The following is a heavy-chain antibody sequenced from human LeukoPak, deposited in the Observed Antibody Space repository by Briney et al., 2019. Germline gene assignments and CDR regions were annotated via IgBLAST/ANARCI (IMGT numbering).Heavy chain of an antibody. CDR2: IYYSGST. Sequence: SETLSLTCTVSGGSISSYYWSWIRQPPGKGLEWIGYIYYSGSTNYNPSLKSRVTISVDTSKNQFSLKLSSVTAADTAVYYCARGRKTKHQMLFIHYFYYCMDVWGKGTTVTVSS. CDR3: ARGRKTKHQMLFIHYFYYCMDV. D-gene: IGHD3-16*01. CDR1: GGSISSYY. V-gene: IGHV4-59*12. J-gene: IGHJ6*03.